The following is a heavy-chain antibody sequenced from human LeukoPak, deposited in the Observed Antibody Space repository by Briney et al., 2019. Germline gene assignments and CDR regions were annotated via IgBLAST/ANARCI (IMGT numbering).Heavy chain of an antibody. V-gene: IGHV4-34*01. Sequence: SETLSLTCAVYGVSFSGYYWSWIRQPPGKGLEWIGEINHSGSTNYNPSLKSRVTISVDTSKNQFSLKLSSVTAADTAVYYCARETYDILTGTYFDYWGQGTLVTVS. CDR3: ARETYDILTGTYFDY. CDR1: GVSFSGYY. D-gene: IGHD3-9*01. CDR2: INHSGST. J-gene: IGHJ4*02.